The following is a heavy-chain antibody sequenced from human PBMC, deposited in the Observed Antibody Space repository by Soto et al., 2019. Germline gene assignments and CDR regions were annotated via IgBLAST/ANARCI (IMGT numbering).Heavy chain of an antibody. J-gene: IGHJ6*02. CDR2: IYHSGST. Sequence: SETLSLTCSVSGGSISNSNWRSCLPQPRGKGLEWIGEIYHSGSTNYNPSLKSRVTISVDKSKNQFSLKLSSVTAADTAVYYCAREHKLYSTGYGMDVWGQGTTVTV. V-gene: IGHV4-4*02. CDR1: GGSISNSNW. CDR3: AREHKLYSTGYGMDV. D-gene: IGHD6-13*01.